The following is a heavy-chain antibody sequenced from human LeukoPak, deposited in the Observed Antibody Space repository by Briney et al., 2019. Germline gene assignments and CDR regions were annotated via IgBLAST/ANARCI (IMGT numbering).Heavy chain of an antibody. CDR3: AKDTGPGIIDY. Sequence: GESLRLSCEASGFTFSNYAMTWVRQAPGKGLEWVSVISGRDGTTYYADSVKGRFTISRDNSKNTLYLQMNSLRAEDTAVYYCAKDTGPGIIDYWGQGTLVTVSS. D-gene: IGHD6-13*01. V-gene: IGHV3-23*01. CDR2: ISGRDGTT. J-gene: IGHJ4*02. CDR1: GFTFSNYA.